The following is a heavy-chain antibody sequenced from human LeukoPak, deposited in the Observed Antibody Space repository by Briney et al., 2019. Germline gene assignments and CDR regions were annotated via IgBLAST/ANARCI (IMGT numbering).Heavy chain of an antibody. D-gene: IGHD5-24*01. CDR2: IWYDGSNK. V-gene: IGHV3-33*01. CDR3: ARDRDGYNPGWFDP. Sequence: PGGSLRLSCAASGFTFSSYGMHWVRQAPGKWLEWVAVIWYDGSNKYYADSVKGRFTISRDNSKNTLYLQMNSLRAEDTAVYYCARDRDGYNPGWFDPWGQGTLVTVSS. CDR1: GFTFSSYG. J-gene: IGHJ5*02.